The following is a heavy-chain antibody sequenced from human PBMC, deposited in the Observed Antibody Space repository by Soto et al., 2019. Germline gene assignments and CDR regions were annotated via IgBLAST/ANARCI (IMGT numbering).Heavy chain of an antibody. CDR2: MNPNSGNT. CDR1: GYTFTSYD. J-gene: IGHJ3*02. V-gene: IGHV1-8*01. CDR3: ARDYRYYYDSSGYYVSFDI. D-gene: IGHD3-22*01. Sequence: ASVKVSCKASGYTFTSYDINWVQQATGQGLEWMGWMNPNSGNTGYAQKFQGRVTMTRNTSISTAYMELSSLRSEDTAVYYCARDYRYYYDSSGYYVSFDIWGQGTMVTVSS.